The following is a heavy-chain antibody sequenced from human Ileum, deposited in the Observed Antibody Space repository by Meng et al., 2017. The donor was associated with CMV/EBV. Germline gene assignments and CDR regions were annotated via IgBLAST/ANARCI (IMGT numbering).Heavy chain of an antibody. Sequence: QDQLVQSGCEVKKPGASVKVSCKASGYTFTSQGITWVRQAPGQGLEWMGWINTNNGNTNYAWKFQGRVTMTTDTSTSTGYMELRSLRSDDTAVYYCARGIDYRGQGTLVTVS. CDR2: INTNNGNT. J-gene: IGHJ4*02. CDR1: GYTFTSQG. CDR3: ARGIDY. V-gene: IGHV1-18*01.